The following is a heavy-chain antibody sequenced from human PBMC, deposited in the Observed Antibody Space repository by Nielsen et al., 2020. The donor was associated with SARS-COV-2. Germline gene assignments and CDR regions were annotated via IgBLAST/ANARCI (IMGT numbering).Heavy chain of an antibody. V-gene: IGHV4-34*01. J-gene: IGHJ3*02. CDR1: GGSFSGYY. Sequence: SETLSLTCAVYGGSFSGYYWSWIRQPPGKGLEWIGEISHSGSTNYNPSLKSRVTISVDTSKNQFSLKLSSVTAADTAVYYCARAEYVDIVATIWNNAFDIWGQGTMVTVSS. D-gene: IGHD5-12*01. CDR3: ARAEYVDIVATIWNNAFDI. CDR2: ISHSGST.